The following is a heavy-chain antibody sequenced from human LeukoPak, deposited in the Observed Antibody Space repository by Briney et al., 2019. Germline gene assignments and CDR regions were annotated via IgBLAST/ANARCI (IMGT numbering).Heavy chain of an antibody. D-gene: IGHD6-19*01. J-gene: IGHJ4*02. CDR3: ARATVSGWSFDY. Sequence: AASVKVSCKASGGTFSSYAISWVRQAPGQGLEWMGGIIPIFGTANYAQKFQGRVTITTDESTSTAYMELSSLRSEDTAVYYCARATVSGWSFDYWGQGTLVTVSS. CDR1: GGTFSSYA. CDR2: IIPIFGTA. V-gene: IGHV1-69*05.